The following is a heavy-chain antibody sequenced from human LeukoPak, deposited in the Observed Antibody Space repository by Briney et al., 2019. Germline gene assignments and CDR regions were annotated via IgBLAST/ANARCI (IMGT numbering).Heavy chain of an antibody. J-gene: IGHJ4*02. CDR1: GYTFTGYY. Sequence: GASVKVSCKASGYTFTGYYMHWVRQAPGQGLEWMGWINPNSGGTNYAQKFQGRVTMTRDTSISTAYMELSRLRSDDTAVYYCARGGYYYDSRPYYFDYWGQGTLVTVSS. V-gene: IGHV1-2*02. CDR3: ARGGYYYDSRPYYFDY. D-gene: IGHD3-22*01. CDR2: INPNSGGT.